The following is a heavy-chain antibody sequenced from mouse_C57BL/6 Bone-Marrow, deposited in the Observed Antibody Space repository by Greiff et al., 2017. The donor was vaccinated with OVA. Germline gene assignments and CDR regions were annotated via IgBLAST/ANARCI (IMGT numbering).Heavy chain of an antibody. D-gene: IGHD4-1*01. V-gene: IGHV1-15*01. Sequence: QVQLQQSGAELVRPGASVTLSCKASGYTFTDYEMHWVKQTPVHGLEWIGAIDPETGGTAYNQKFKGKAILTADKSSSTAYMELRSLTSEDSAVYYCTRRRPSWGFAYWGQGTLVTVSA. J-gene: IGHJ3*01. CDR1: GYTFTDYE. CDR3: TRRRPSWGFAY. CDR2: IDPETGGT.